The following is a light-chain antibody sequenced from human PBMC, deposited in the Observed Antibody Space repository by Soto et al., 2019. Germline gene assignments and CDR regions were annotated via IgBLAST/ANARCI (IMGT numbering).Light chain of an antibody. CDR3: LQYSSCPWT. CDR1: QDVRDD. J-gene: IGKJ1*01. V-gene: IGKV1-17*01. CDR2: EAS. Sequence: DIQMTQSPSSLSASVGDRVTITCRASQDVRDDLGWYQQTPGKAPERLIYEASTLHRGVPSRFSGSGSGTEFTLTISSLQPEDFATYYCLQYSSCPWTFGQGTNVEIK.